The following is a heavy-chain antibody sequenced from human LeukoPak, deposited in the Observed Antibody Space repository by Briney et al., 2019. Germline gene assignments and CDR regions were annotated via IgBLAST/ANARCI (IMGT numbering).Heavy chain of an antibody. D-gene: IGHD3-22*01. CDR2: IYHSGST. CDR3: ARVGITMIVVVNTYFDY. CDR1: GGSISSSNW. J-gene: IGHJ4*02. Sequence: KPSGTLSLTCAVSGGSISSSNWWSWVRQPPGKGLEWIGEIYHSGSTNYNPSLKSRVTISVDKSKNQFSLKLSSVAAADTAVYYCARVGITMIVVVNTYFDYWGQGTLVTVSS. V-gene: IGHV4-4*02.